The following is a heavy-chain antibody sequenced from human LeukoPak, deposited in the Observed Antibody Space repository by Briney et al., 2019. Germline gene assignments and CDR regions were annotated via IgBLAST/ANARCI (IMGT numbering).Heavy chain of an antibody. CDR2: IRTSSSYT. Sequence: SLTLSCAASGFSFSSYSMNCVRQAPGKGREWVSSIRTSSSYTIYADSVEGRFTISRDNAKNSLYLQMNSLRAEDTAVYYCASLILAGGYSGSTGPRLYYYGMDVWGQGTTVTVSS. D-gene: IGHD5-12*01. CDR1: GFSFSSYS. CDR3: ASLILAGGYSGSTGPRLYYYGMDV. V-gene: IGHV3-21*01. J-gene: IGHJ6*02.